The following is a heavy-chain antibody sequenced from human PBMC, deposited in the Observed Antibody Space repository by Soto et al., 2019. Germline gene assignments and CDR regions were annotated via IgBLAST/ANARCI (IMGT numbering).Heavy chain of an antibody. Sequence: GGSLRLSCAASGFTFSSYAMHWVRQAPGKGLEWVAVISYDGSNKYYADSVKGRFTISRDNSKNTLYLQMNSLRAEDTAVYYCASGYSSSWPYYYYGMDVWGQGTTVTVSS. J-gene: IGHJ6*02. CDR2: ISYDGSNK. CDR3: ASGYSSSWPYYYYGMDV. CDR1: GFTFSSYA. D-gene: IGHD6-13*01. V-gene: IGHV3-30-3*01.